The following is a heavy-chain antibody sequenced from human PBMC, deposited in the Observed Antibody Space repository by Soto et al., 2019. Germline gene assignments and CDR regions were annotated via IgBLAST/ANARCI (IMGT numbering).Heavy chain of an antibody. Sequence: SVKVSCKASGGTFSSYAISWVRQAPGQGLEWMGGIIPIFGTANYAQKFQGRVTITADESTSTAYMELSSLRSEDTAVYYCARGDHSYDFWSGYEGYYYYGMDVWGQGTTVTVSS. J-gene: IGHJ6*02. CDR1: GGTFSSYA. CDR3: ARGDHSYDFWSGYEGYYYYGMDV. CDR2: IIPIFGTA. V-gene: IGHV1-69*13. D-gene: IGHD3-3*01.